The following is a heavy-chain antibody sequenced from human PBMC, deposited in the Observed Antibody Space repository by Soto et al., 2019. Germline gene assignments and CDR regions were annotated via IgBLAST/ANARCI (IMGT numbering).Heavy chain of an antibody. CDR1: GFTFSSCG. CDR2: ISYDGSNN. D-gene: IGHD2-8*01. V-gene: IGHV3-30*18. Sequence: GGSLRLSCAASGFTFSSCGMHWVRQAPGKGLEWVAVISYDGSNNYYADSVKGRFTISRDNSNNTLYLQMNSLRAEETAVYYCAKRGTYCTKSVCLDSWGQGTMVTVSS. J-gene: IGHJ5*01. CDR3: AKRGTYCTKSVCLDS.